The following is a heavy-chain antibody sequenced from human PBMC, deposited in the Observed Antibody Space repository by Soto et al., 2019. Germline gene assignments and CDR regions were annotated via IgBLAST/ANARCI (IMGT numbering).Heavy chain of an antibody. D-gene: IGHD6-13*01. CDR3: AKWYSSSWDPSAFDI. CDR1: GFTFSSYG. J-gene: IGHJ3*02. Sequence: GGSLRLSCAASGFTFSSYGMHWVRQAPGKGLEWVAVIWYDGSNKYYADSVKGRFTISRDNSKNTLYLQMNSLRAEDTAVYYCAKWYSSSWDPSAFDIWGQGTMVTVSS. CDR2: IWYDGSNK. V-gene: IGHV3-33*06.